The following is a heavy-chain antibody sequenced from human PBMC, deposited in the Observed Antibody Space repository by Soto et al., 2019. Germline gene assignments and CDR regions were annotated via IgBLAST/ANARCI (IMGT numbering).Heavy chain of an antibody. Sequence: GGSLRLSCTASGFTFSSYWMSWVRQAPGKGLGWVANIKEDGSGKYYVDSVKGRFSISRDNARNSLYLQMNSLRVEDTAVYYCVRVGRLGGYWGQGAMVTVYS. CDR3: VRVGRLGGY. CDR2: IKEDGSGK. V-gene: IGHV3-7*03. D-gene: IGHD3-16*01. CDR1: GFTFSSYW. J-gene: IGHJ4*02.